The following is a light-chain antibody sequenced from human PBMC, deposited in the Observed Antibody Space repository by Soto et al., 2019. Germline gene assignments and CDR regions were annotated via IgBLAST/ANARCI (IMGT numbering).Light chain of an antibody. CDR1: SSDVGGYNY. J-gene: IGLJ2*01. CDR3: SSYTSSSTLV. V-gene: IGLV2-14*01. Sequence: ALTQPASVSGSPGQSITISCTGTSSDVGGYNYVSWYQQHPGKAPKLMIYDVSNRPSGVSNRFSGSKSGNTASLTISGLHAEDEADYYCSSYTSSSTLVFGGGTKLTVL. CDR2: DVS.